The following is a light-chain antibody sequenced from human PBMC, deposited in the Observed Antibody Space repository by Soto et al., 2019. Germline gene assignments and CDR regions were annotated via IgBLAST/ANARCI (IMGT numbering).Light chain of an antibody. V-gene: IGKV1-5*03. J-gene: IGKJ1*01. Sequence: DIQMTQSPSTLSASVGDRVTITCRASQSISSWLAWYQQKPGKAPKLLIYKASSIESGVPSRFSGSGSGTEFTLTISSLQPDDFATYYCQQYNSYSQTFGQGTKVEIK. CDR2: KAS. CDR1: QSISSW. CDR3: QQYNSYSQT.